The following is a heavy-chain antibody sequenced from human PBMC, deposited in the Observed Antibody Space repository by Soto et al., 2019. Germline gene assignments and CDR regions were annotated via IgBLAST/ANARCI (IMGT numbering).Heavy chain of an antibody. V-gene: IGHV3-66*01. D-gene: IGHD6-19*01. CDR3: GRSGGWYSFFDY. CDR1: GFTFSSYA. CDR2: IYSGGST. J-gene: IGHJ4*02. Sequence: GGSLRLSCAASGFTFSSYAMSWVRQAPGKGLEWVSVIYSGGSTYYADSVKGRFTISRDNSKNTLYLQMNSLRAEDTAVYYCGRSGGWYSFFDYWGQGTRVTVSS.